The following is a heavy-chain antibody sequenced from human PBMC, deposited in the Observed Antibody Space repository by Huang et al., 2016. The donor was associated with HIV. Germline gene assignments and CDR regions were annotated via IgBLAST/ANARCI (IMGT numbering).Heavy chain of an antibody. Sequence: VESGGRLVQPGGSIRLSCVGSAFRFGAYWMSWVRQSPGKGLEWVANIKQDESEKYYVDSVKGRFNISRDNAKKVLFLEMNNVRVEDTATYDCATKTAAMDIWGQGTTVTVS. J-gene: IGHJ6*02. CDR2: IKQDESEK. V-gene: IGHV3-7*01. D-gene: IGHD1-7*01. CDR1: AFRFGAYW. CDR3: ATKTAAMDI.